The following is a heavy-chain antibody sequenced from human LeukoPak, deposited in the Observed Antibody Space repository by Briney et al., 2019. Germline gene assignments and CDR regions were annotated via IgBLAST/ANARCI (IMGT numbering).Heavy chain of an antibody. Sequence: PGGSLRLSCAASGFTFSNFAMHWVRQAPGKGLEWVSIISYDGSNKYYADSVKGRFTISRDNSKNTLYLQMNSLRAEDTAVYYCARGDIVVVPTAMPLDYWGRGTLVTVSS. CDR2: ISYDGSNK. D-gene: IGHD2-2*01. CDR3: ARGDIVVVPTAMPLDY. CDR1: GFTFSNFA. V-gene: IGHV3-30*04. J-gene: IGHJ4*02.